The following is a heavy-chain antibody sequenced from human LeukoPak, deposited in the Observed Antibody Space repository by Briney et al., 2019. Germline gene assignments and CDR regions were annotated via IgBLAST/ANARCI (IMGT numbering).Heavy chain of an antibody. V-gene: IGHV4-4*08. CDR3: ARVEYSSSRGDYYYYMDV. CDR2: IYSSGST. Sequence: SETLSLTCAVYGGSFSGYYWSWIRQPPGKGLEWIGRIYSSGSTDYNPSLKRRVTISVDTSKNQFSLRLSSVTAADTAVYYCARVEYSSSRGDYYYYMDVWGKGTTVTVSS. D-gene: IGHD6-6*01. J-gene: IGHJ6*03. CDR1: GGSFSGYY.